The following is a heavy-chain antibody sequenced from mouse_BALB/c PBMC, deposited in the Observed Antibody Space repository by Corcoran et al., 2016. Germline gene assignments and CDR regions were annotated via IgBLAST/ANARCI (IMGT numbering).Heavy chain of an antibody. D-gene: IGHD1-1*01. J-gene: IGHJ4*01. CDR3: ARDYYGSSSYYAMDY. CDR1: GFNIKDTY. V-gene: IGHV14-3*02. CDR2: IDPANGNT. Sequence: EVQLQQSGAELVKPGASVKLSCTASGFNIKDTYMHWVMQRPEQGLEWIGRIDPANGNTKYDPKFQGKATITADTSSNTAYLQLSSLTSEDTAVYYCARDYYGSSSYYAMDYWGQGTSVTVSS.